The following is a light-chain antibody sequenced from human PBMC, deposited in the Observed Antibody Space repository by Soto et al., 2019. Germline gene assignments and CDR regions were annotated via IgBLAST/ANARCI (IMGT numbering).Light chain of an antibody. CDR1: QSISNY. Sequence: DTHMAQSPSSLSASVCSSATITALASQSISNYLGWYQQKQGKVPKPLIYGASTLQCGVPSRFSGSGSGTDFTLAISSLQPEDSETYYCQQSNNNPWTFGQGTRVEIK. J-gene: IGKJ1*01. CDR3: QQSNNNPWT. V-gene: IGKV1-39*01. CDR2: GAS.